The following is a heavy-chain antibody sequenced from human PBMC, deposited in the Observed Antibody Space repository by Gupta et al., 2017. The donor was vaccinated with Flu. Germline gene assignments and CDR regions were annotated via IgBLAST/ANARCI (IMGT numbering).Heavy chain of an antibody. J-gene: IGHJ5*02. CDR1: GSISGSY. V-gene: IGHV4-59*12. D-gene: IGHD2-21*02. CDR2: IYYSGAA. Sequence: GSISGSYWSWVRQAPGKGLEWIGYIYYSGAANDNPSLKSRVTMSVDTSKKQVALKLSYVNNADTAVYYCAREHLNYCSDAWGQGTLVTVSS. CDR3: AREHLNYCSDA.